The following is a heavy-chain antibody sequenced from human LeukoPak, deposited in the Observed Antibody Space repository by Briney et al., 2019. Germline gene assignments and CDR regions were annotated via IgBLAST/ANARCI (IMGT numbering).Heavy chain of an antibody. CDR1: GFTFSRYA. J-gene: IGHJ3*02. CDR3: ARDKWFGELTSDAFDI. CDR2: NSYDVNNK. Sequence: GGSLRLSCAASGFTFSRYAMHWVRQAPGKGLEWVAVNSYDVNNKYYADSVMGRFTVSRDNSKNTLYLLVNSLRAEDTAVYYCARDKWFGELTSDAFDIWGQGTMVIVSS. D-gene: IGHD3-10*01. V-gene: IGHV3-30-3*01.